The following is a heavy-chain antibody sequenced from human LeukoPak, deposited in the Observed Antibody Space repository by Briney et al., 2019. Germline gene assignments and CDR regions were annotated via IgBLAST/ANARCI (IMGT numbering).Heavy chain of an antibody. Sequence: GGSLRLSCAASGFTFGSYAMHWVRQAPGKGLEWVAVISYDGSNKYYADSVKGRFTISRDNSKNTLYLQMNSLRAEDTAVYYCAREFIAVAAHFGYWGQGTLVTVSS. CDR1: GFTFGSYA. CDR3: AREFIAVAAHFGY. V-gene: IGHV3-30-3*01. J-gene: IGHJ4*02. D-gene: IGHD6-19*01. CDR2: ISYDGSNK.